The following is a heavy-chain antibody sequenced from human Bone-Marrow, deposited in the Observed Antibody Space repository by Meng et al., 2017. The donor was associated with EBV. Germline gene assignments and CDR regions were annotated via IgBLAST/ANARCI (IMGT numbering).Heavy chain of an antibody. V-gene: IGHV3-74*01. J-gene: IGHJ5*02. D-gene: IGHD2-2*01. CDR3: SRDLVGSADA. CDR1: GFPLSSYW. Sequence: EVLLVESGGALVQPXGSLILSCEASGFPLSSYWMHWVRQAPGKGLVWVSRINENGAITTYADSVKGRFTISRDNAKNTLYLQMNSLRAEDTAVYYCSRDLVGSADAWGQGTLVTVSS. CDR2: INENGAIT.